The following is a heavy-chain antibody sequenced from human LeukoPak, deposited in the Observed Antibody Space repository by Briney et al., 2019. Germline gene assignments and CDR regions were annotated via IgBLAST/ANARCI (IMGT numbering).Heavy chain of an antibody. CDR2: IYYSGST. CDR3: ASSGWYWGQYYFDY. Sequence: PSETLSLTCTVSGGSISSYYWSWIRQPPGKGLEWIGYIYYSGSTNYNPSLKSRVTISVDTSKNQFSLKLSSVTAADTAVYYCASSGWYWGQYYFDYWGQGTLVTVSS. CDR1: GGSISSYY. D-gene: IGHD6-19*01. V-gene: IGHV4-59*08. J-gene: IGHJ4*02.